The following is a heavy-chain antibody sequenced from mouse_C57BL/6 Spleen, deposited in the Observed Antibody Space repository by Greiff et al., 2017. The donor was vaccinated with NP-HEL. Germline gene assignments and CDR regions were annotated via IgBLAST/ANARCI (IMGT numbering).Heavy chain of an antibody. CDR2: INPNNGGT. V-gene: IGHV1-26*01. Sequence: VKQSHGKSLEWIGDINPNNGGTSYNQKFKGKATLTVDKSSSTAYMELRSLTSEDSAVYYCAEERFAYWGQGTLVTVSA. CDR3: AEERFAY. J-gene: IGHJ3*01.